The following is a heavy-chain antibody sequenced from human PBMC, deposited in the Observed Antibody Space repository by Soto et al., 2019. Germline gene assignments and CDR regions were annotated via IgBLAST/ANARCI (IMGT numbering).Heavy chain of an antibody. D-gene: IGHD1-20*01. CDR1: GYTLTELS. V-gene: IGHV1-24*01. CDR3: ATVFRYNWNRYDFDY. CDR2: FDPEDGET. Sequence: ASVKVSCKVSGYTLTELSMHWVRQAPGKGLEWMGGFDPEDGETIYAQKFQGRVTMTEDTSTDTAYMELSSLRSEDTAVYYWATVFRYNWNRYDFDYWGQGTLVTVSS. J-gene: IGHJ4*02.